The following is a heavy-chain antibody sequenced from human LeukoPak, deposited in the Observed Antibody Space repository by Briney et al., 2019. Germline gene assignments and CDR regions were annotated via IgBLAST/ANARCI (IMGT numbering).Heavy chain of an antibody. D-gene: IGHD2-15*01. CDR1: GFTFSSYA. CDR2: ISGSGGST. CDR3: AKSPIVVVVAAMATFDY. Sequence: PGGSLRLSCAASGFTFSSYAMGWVRQAPGKGLEWVSAISGSGGSTYYADSVKGRFTISRDNSKNTLYLQMNSLRAEDTAVYYCAKSPIVVVVAAMATFDYWGQGTLVTVSS. V-gene: IGHV3-23*01. J-gene: IGHJ4*02.